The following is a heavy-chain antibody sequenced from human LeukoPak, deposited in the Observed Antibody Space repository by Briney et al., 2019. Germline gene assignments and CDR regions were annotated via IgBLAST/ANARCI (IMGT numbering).Heavy chain of an antibody. CDR2: IYYSGST. Sequence: PSETLSLTCTVSGGSISSSSYYWGWIRQSPGKGLEYIGHIYYSGSTNYSPSLKSRVTISVDTSKNQFSLNLSSVTAADTAVYYCARRGFCTSTSCYVFDHWGQGTLVTVSS. CDR3: ARRGFCTSTSCYVFDH. D-gene: IGHD2-2*01. J-gene: IGHJ4*02. CDR1: GGSISSSSYY. V-gene: IGHV4-61*05.